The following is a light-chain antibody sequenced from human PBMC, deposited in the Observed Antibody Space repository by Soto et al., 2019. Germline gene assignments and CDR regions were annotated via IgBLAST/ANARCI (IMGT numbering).Light chain of an antibody. Sequence: EIVLTQSRGTLSLSPGERATLSYRPSQIVSSSYLAWYQQNIGQAPRLLIYGASSRATGIPDRFSGSGYGTDFTLTISRLEAEDFAVYYCQQYGSSPWTFGQGTKVDI. CDR2: GAS. CDR3: QQYGSSPWT. J-gene: IGKJ1*01. V-gene: IGKV3-20*01. CDR1: QIVSSSY.